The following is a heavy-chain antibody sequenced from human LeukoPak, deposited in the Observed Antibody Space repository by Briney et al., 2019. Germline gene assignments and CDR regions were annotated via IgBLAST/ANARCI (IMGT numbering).Heavy chain of an antibody. V-gene: IGHV3-33*01. CDR2: IWYDGSNK. CDR3: ARDRRIAAADLDAFDI. J-gene: IGHJ3*02. CDR1: GFTFSSYG. D-gene: IGHD6-13*01. Sequence: GGSLRLSCAASGFTFSSYGTHWVRQAPGKGLEWVAVIWYDGSNKYYADSVKGRFTISRDNSKNTLYPQMNSLRAEDTAVYYCARDRRIAAADLDAFDIRGQGTMVTVSS.